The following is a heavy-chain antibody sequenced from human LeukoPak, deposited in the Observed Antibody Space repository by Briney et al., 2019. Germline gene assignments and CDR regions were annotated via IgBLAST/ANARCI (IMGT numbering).Heavy chain of an antibody. CDR2: IYPRDGST. Sequence: ASVKVSCKASGHSFTSNYIHWVRQAPGQGLEWMGMIYPRDGSTSYAQKFQGRVTVTRDTSTSTVHMELSGLRSEDTAVYCCARDQEAFDYWGQGTLVTVSS. J-gene: IGHJ4*02. CDR1: GHSFTSNY. V-gene: IGHV1-46*01. CDR3: ARDQEAFDY.